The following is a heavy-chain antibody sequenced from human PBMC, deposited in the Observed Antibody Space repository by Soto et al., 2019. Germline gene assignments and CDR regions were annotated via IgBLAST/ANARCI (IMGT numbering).Heavy chain of an antibody. CDR1: GYTFTSYG. V-gene: IGHV1-18*01. D-gene: IGHD1-26*01. J-gene: IGHJ4*02. CDR3: ARGVGWEPLDS. CDR2: ISAYNGNT. Sequence: QVQLVQSGAEVKKPGASVKVSCKASGYTFTSYGISWVRQAPGQGLERMGWISAYNGNTRYAQKLQGRVTMTTETSTSTAYMELRSLRSGDAAVYYCARGVGWEPLDSWGQGTLVTVSS.